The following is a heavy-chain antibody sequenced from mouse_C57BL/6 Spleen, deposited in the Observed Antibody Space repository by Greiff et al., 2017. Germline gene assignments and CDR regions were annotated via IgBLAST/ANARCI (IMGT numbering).Heavy chain of an antibody. J-gene: IGHJ2*01. CDR3: ARGIYYGFDY. CDR2: INPNNGGT. D-gene: IGHD2-1*01. Sequence: EVQLQQSGPELVKPGASVKISCKASGYTFTDYYMNWVKQSHGKSLEWIGDINPNNGGTSCNQKFKGKATLTVDKSSSTAYMELRSLTSEDSAVYYCARGIYYGFDYWGQGTTLTVSS. CDR1: GYTFTDYY. V-gene: IGHV1-26*01.